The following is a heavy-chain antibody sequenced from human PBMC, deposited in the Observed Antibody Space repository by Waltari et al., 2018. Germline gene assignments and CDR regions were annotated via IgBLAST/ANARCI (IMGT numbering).Heavy chain of an antibody. CDR3: AHHRGGGNSAVLDY. CDR1: GFSLITSAVV. V-gene: IGHV2-5*01. CDR2: IYWNDDK. J-gene: IGHJ4*02. Sequence: QITLKESGPTLVKPTQTLTLTCSFSGFSLITSAVVVGWIRQPPGKALEWLAVIYWNDDKRYSPSLNSRLTITKDTSKNQVVLTMTNMDPVDTATYYCAHHRGGGNSAVLDYWGQGTLVTVSS. D-gene: IGHD2-21*02.